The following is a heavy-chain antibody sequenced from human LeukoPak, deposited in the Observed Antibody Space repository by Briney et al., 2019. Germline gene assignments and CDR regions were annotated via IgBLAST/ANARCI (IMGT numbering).Heavy chain of an antibody. J-gene: IGHJ4*02. CDR1: GCTFTGYY. V-gene: IGHV1-2*02. CDR3: ARDGIFGGDYFDY. CDR2: INPNSGGT. Sequence: ASVKVSCKASGCTFTGYYMHWVRQAPGQGLEWMGWINPNSGGTNYAQKFQGRVTMTRDTSISTAYTELSRLRSDDTAVYYCARDGIFGGDYFDYWGQGTLVTVSS. D-gene: IGHD3-10*01.